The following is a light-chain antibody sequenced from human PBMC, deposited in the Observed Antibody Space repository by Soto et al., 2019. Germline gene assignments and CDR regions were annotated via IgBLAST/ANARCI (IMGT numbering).Light chain of an antibody. Sequence: DIQMTQSPPSLSASVGDRVTITCRANQDIRNYLGWYQQNPGKAPKRLIYAASSLQSGVPSRFSGSGSGTDFTLTISSLQPEDVATYYCQKYNSARWTFGQGTKVEIK. J-gene: IGKJ1*01. CDR3: QKYNSARWT. CDR1: QDIRNY. V-gene: IGKV1-27*01. CDR2: AAS.